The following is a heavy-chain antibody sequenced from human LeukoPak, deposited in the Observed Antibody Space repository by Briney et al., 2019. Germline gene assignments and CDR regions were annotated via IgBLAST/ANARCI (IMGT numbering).Heavy chain of an antibody. CDR1: RFTFSTFW. Sequence: PGGSLRLSCATSRFTFSTFWMHWVRQVPGKGLVWVSRIHSDGSTTSYADLAKGRFTISRDNAKNTLYLQMNSLRAEDTAVYYCARDRDSRGYSHFDYWGQGTLVTVSS. J-gene: IGHJ4*02. CDR3: ARDRDSRGYSHFDY. D-gene: IGHD3-22*01. CDR2: IHSDGSTT. V-gene: IGHV3-74*01.